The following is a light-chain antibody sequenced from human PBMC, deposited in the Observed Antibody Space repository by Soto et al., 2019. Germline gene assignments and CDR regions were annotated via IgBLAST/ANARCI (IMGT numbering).Light chain of an antibody. V-gene: IGLV2-14*03. Sequence: QSALAHSASVSGSPGQSITISCTGTSSDVGAYDFVSWYQQHPDKAPKLMMYEVSNRTSGGSYRFSGSTSVNTATLTISGLPAEDEADYYCSSYTTSSTRVFGTGTKLTVL. CDR2: EVS. J-gene: IGLJ1*01. CDR1: SSDVGAYDF. CDR3: SSYTTSSTRV.